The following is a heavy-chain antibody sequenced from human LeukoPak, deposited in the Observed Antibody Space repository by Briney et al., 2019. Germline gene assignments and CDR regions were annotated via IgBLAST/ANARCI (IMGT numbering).Heavy chain of an antibody. CDR2: IWYDGSNK. J-gene: IGHJ4*02. CDR1: GFTFSSYA. Sequence: GGSLRLSCAASGFTFSSYAMSWVRQAPGKGLEWVAVIWYDGSNKYYADSVKGRFTISRDNSKNTLYLQMNSLRAEDTAVYYCARDSARRIAAYYFDYWGQGTLVTVSS. V-gene: IGHV3-33*08. D-gene: IGHD6-6*01. CDR3: ARDSARRIAAYYFDY.